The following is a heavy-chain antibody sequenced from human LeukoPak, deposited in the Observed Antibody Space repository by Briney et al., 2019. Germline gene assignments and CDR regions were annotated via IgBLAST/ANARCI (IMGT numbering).Heavy chain of an antibody. J-gene: IGHJ3*02. Sequence: GGSLRLSCAASGFTFSSYWMHWVRQVPGKGLVWVSRINSDGSSTSYADSVKGRFTISRDNAKNTLYLQMNSLRAEDTAVYYCARANYYGSGRAAFDIWGQGTMVTVSS. V-gene: IGHV3-74*01. CDR1: GFTFSSYW. CDR2: INSDGSST. CDR3: ARANYYGSGRAAFDI. D-gene: IGHD3-10*01.